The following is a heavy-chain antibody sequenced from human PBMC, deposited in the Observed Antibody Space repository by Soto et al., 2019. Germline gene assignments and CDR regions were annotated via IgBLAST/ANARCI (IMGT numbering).Heavy chain of an antibody. CDR2: INAGNGNT. Sequence: ASVKVSCKASGYTFTSYAMHWVRQAPGQRLEWMGWINAGNGNTKYSQKFQGRVTITRDTSASTAYMELSSLRSEDTAVYYCAREFFGYDSSGLYSYYGMDVWGQGTTVTVS. D-gene: IGHD3-22*01. CDR3: AREFFGYDSSGLYSYYGMDV. J-gene: IGHJ6*02. CDR1: GYTFTSYA. V-gene: IGHV1-3*01.